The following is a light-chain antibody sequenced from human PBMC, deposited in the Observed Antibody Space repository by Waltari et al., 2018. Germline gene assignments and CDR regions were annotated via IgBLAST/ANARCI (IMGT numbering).Light chain of an antibody. CDR2: GTS. CDR1: QSTSTSS. CDR3: QHYGSSPPLYT. V-gene: IGKV3-20*01. J-gene: IGKJ2*01. Sequence: EIVLTPSPGTLSLSPGDRATLSCRASQSTSTSSLAWYQQKPGQPPRLLIYGTSTRATGIPDRFSGSGSGTDFTLAISRLEPEDFAVYYCQHYGSSPPLYTFGQGTKLEIK.